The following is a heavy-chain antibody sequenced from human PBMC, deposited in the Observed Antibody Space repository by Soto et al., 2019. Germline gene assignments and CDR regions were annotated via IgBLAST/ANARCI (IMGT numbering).Heavy chain of an antibody. CDR2: IYWDDDK. J-gene: IGHJ6*02. Sequence: QITLKESGPTLVKPTQTLTLTCTFSGFSLSTGGVGVGWIRQPPRKALEWLALIYWDDDKRYSPSLKSRLTISKDTSKNQVVLTMTNMDPVDTATYYCAHHGYYSYGLDVWGQGTTVTVSS. CDR1: GFSLSTGGVG. V-gene: IGHV2-5*02. CDR3: AHHGYYSYGLDV.